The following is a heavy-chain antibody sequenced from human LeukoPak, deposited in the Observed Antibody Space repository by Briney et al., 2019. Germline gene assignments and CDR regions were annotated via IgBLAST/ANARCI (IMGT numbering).Heavy chain of an antibody. D-gene: IGHD6-19*01. Sequence: ASVKVSCKASGYTFTGYYMHWVRQAPGQGLEWMGWINPDNGGTNYAQKFQGRVTMTRDTSISTAYMELSRLRSDDTAVYYWAASSGSGAFDIWGQGTMVTVSS. J-gene: IGHJ3*02. CDR3: AASSGSGAFDI. V-gene: IGHV1-2*02. CDR2: INPDNGGT. CDR1: GYTFTGYY.